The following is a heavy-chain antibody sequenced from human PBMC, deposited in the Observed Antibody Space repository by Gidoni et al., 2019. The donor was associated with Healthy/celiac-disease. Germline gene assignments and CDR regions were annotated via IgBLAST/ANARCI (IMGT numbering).Heavy chain of an antibody. CDR3: ARDGDYFTVYGMDV. D-gene: IGHD4-17*01. CDR2: IYTIGST. CDR1: AGSISSGSYY. V-gene: IGHV4-61*02. J-gene: IGHJ6*02. Sequence: QVQLQESRPGLVKPSQTLSLTCTVSAGSISSGSYYWSWIRQPAGKGLEWIGRIYTIGSTNYNHSLKSRVTISVDTSKNQFSLKLSSVTAADTAVYYCARDGDYFTVYGMDVWGQGTTVTVSS.